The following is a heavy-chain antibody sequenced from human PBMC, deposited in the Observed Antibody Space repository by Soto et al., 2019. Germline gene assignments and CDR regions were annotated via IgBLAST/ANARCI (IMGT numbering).Heavy chain of an antibody. CDR2: IYHSGST. D-gene: IGHD3-16*02. Sequence: QVQLQESGPGLVKPSGTLSLTCAVSGGSISSSNWWSWVRQPPGKGLEWIGEIYHSGSTNYNPSLKSRVTISVEKSKNQFSLKLSSVTAADTAVYYCARVVVITFGGVIVIPEYYFDYWGQGTLVTVSS. CDR1: GGSISSSNW. J-gene: IGHJ4*02. V-gene: IGHV4-4*02. CDR3: ARVVVITFGGVIVIPEYYFDY.